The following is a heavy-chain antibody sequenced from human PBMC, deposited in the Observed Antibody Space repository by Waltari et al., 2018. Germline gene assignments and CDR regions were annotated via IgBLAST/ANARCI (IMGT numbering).Heavy chain of an antibody. CDR3: ARVIVGAFFQH. D-gene: IGHD1-26*01. CDR2: TYYSGST. CDR1: VGSISSSSYY. J-gene: IGHJ1*01. Sequence: QLQLQESGPGLVKPSETLSLTCTVSVGSISSSSYYWGWIRQPPGKGLEWIGSTYYSGSTYYNPSLNSRVTISVDTSKNQFSLKLSSVTAADTAVYYCARVIVGAFFQHWGQGTLVTVSS. V-gene: IGHV4-39*07.